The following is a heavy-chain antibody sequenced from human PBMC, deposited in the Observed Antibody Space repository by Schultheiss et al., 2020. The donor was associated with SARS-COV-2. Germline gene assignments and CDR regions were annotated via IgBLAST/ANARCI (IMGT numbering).Heavy chain of an antibody. J-gene: IGHJ4*01. CDR2: ISYDGSNK. D-gene: IGHD6-13*01. Sequence: GGSLRLSCAASGFTFSSYGMHWVRQAPGKGLEWVAVISYDGSNKYYVDSVKGRFTISRDNAKNSLYLQMNSLRAEDTAVYYCAREHDSSSCFYYCVHGTLVTVSS. V-gene: IGHV3-30*03. CDR3: AREHDSSSCFYY. CDR1: GFTFSSYG.